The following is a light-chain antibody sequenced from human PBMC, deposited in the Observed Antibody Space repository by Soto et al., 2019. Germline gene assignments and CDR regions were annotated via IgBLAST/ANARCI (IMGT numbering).Light chain of an antibody. V-gene: IGLV2-8*01. CDR1: NSDVGSHNY. J-gene: IGLJ2*01. Sequence: QSALTQPPSASGSPGQSVTISCTGTNSDVGSHNYVSWYQQHPGKAPKLMIYEVTKRPSGVPDRFSGSRFGNTASLTVSGLQAEDEADYYCSSYAGSNNLLFGGGTKVTVL. CDR2: EVT. CDR3: SSYAGSNNLL.